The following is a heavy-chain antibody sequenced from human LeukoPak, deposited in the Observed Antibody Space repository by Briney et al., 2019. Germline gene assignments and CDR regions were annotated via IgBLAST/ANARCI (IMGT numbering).Heavy chain of an antibody. CDR1: GFTFSSYW. CDR2: IKQDGSEK. CDR3: ARATYYYDSSGPGYYFDY. D-gene: IGHD3-22*01. J-gene: IGHJ4*02. V-gene: IGHV3-7*01. Sequence: GGSLRLSCAASGFTFSSYWMSWVRQAPGKGLEWVANIKQDGSEKYYVDSVKGRFTISRDNAKNSLYLQMNSLRAEDTAVYYCARATYYYDSSGPGYYFDYWGQGTLVTVSS.